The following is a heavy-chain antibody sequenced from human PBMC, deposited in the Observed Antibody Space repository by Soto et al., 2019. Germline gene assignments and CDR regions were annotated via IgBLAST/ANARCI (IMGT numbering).Heavy chain of an antibody. D-gene: IGHD2-2*01. CDR2: ISGSGGST. Sequence: PGGSLRLSCAASGFTFSSYAMSWVRQAPGKGLEWVSAISGSGGSTYYADSVKGRFTISRDNSKNTLYLQMNSLRAEDTAVYYCAKDSPSAYCSSTSCILSTNPGDAFDIWGQGTMVTVSS. J-gene: IGHJ3*02. CDR3: AKDSPSAYCSSTSCILSTNPGDAFDI. CDR1: GFTFSSYA. V-gene: IGHV3-23*01.